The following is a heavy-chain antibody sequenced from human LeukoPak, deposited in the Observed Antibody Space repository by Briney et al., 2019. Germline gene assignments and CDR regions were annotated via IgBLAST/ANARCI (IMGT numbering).Heavy chain of an antibody. D-gene: IGHD4-11*01. J-gene: IGHJ4*02. CDR1: GGSISSYY. CDR2: IYYSGST. V-gene: IGHV4-59*01. Sequence: SETLSLTCTVSGGSISSYYWSWIRQPPGKGLDWIGYIYYSGSTNYNPSLKSRVTISVDTSKNQFSLKLSSVTAAATAVYYCASPHDYLALDYWGQGNLVTVSS. CDR3: ASPHDYLALDY.